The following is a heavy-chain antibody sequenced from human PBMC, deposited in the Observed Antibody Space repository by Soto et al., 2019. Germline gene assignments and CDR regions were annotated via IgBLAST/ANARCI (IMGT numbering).Heavy chain of an antibody. Sequence: VQLVESGGGLVKPGGSLRLSCAVSGFSLSDHYMSWIRQAPGKGLEWIAEISSTIYYADSVEGRFTISRDNAKNSLYLEMNYLRVEDTAVYYCARDKEERVTTMDYYYGMDVWGQGTTVTVSS. J-gene: IGHJ6*02. CDR3: ARDKEERVTTMDYYYGMDV. CDR1: GFSLSDHY. CDR2: ISSTI. V-gene: IGHV3-11*01. D-gene: IGHD5-12*01.